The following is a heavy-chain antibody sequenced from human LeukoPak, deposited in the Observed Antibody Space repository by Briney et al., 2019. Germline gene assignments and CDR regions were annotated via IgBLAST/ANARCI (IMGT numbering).Heavy chain of an antibody. V-gene: IGHV1-8*03. J-gene: IGHJ3*02. Sequence: ASVKDSCMASGYTFTSYDINWVRQATGQGLEWMGWMNPNSGNTGYAQKFQGRVTITRNTSISTAYMELSSLRSEDTAVYYCAREAHYYDSSGFPPTGAFEIWGQGTMVTVSS. CDR3: AREAHYYDSSGFPPTGAFEI. CDR1: GYTFTSYD. D-gene: IGHD3-22*01. CDR2: MNPNSGNT.